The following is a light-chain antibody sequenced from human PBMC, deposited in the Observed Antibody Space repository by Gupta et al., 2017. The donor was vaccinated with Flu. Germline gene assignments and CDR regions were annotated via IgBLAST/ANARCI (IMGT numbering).Light chain of an antibody. CDR1: SSDVGSYNH. J-gene: IGLJ3*02. CDR2: EGS. CDR3: SAYEGSNTQV. V-gene: IGLV2-23*01. Sequence: ITISCCGTSSDVGSYNHVSWYQQHPGKAPKIRSDEGSKRPSGVSDRFSGTKSGNTASLTISGLQAEDEADYYCSAYEGSNTQVFGGGTKLTVL.